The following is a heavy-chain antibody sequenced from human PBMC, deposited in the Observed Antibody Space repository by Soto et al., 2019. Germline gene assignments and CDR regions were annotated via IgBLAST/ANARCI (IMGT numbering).Heavy chain of an antibody. CDR2: ISSSGSTI. V-gene: IGHV3-11*01. CDR1: GFTFSDYH. D-gene: IGHD2-2*01. J-gene: IGHJ6*02. CDR3: ARDRSGTSHYYYGMDV. Sequence: PGGSLRLSCAASGFTFSDYHMSWIRQAPGKGLEWVSYISSSGSTIYYADSVKGRFTISRDNAKNSLYLQMNSLRAEDTAVYYCARDRSGTSHYYYGMDVWGQGTTVTVS.